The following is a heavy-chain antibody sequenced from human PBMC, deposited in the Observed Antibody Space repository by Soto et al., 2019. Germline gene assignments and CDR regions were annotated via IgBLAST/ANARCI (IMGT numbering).Heavy chain of an antibody. J-gene: IGHJ4*02. V-gene: IGHV1-18*01. Sequence: GASVKVSCKASNYTFINFGISWVRQAPGQGLEWMGWITTFNGKTNYAQKFQGRITITADTSTSTAYMELRSLISDDKAVYYCVSFCFAYFDPAASDYCGQRTLVPVSA. CDR3: VSFCFAYFDPAASDY. CDR2: ITTFNGKT. CDR1: NYTFINFG. D-gene: IGHD3-9*01.